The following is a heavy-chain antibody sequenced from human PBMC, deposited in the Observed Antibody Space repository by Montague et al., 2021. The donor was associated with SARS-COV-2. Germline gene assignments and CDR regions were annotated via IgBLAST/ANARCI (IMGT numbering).Heavy chain of an antibody. J-gene: IGHJ4*02. CDR1: GFYFSYA. CDR3: ARESGSFHDGGYFDY. Sequence: SLRLSCAASGFYFSYAMHWVRQAPGKGLEWVALISNDGSNKHYADSVKGRFTTSRDNSKSTLYLQVNSLRAEDTAVYYCARESGSFHDGGYFDYWGQGSLVTVSS. CDR2: ISNDGSNK. D-gene: IGHD1-26*01. V-gene: IGHV3-30*04.